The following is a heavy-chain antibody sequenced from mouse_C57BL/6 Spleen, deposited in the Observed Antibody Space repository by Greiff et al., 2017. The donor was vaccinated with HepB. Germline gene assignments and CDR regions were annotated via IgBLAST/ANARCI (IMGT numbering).Heavy chain of an antibody. V-gene: IGHV14-2*01. Sequence: EVQLQQSGAELVKPGASVKLSCTASGFNIKDYYMHWVKQRTEQGLEWIGRIDPEDGETKYAPKFQGKATLTADTSSNTAYLQLSSLTSEDTAVYYCEGSGYDAPWFAYWGQGTLVTVSA. CDR2: IDPEDGET. J-gene: IGHJ3*01. CDR3: EGSGYDAPWFAY. CDR1: GFNIKDYY. D-gene: IGHD3-2*02.